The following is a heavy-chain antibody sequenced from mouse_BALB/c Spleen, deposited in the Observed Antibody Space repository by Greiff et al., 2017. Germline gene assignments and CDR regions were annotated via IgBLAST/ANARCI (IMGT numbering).Heavy chain of an antibody. J-gene: IGHJ2*01. CDR1: GFSLTSYG. CDR2: IWAGGST. CDR3: ARERRCFDY. D-gene: IGHD1-1*01. Sequence: QVQLKESGPGLVAPSQSLSITCTVSGFSLTSYGVYWVRQPPGKGLEWLGVIWAGGSTNYNSALMSRLSISKDNSKSQVFLKMNSLQTDDTAMDYCARERRCFDYWGQGTTLTVSS. V-gene: IGHV2-9*02.